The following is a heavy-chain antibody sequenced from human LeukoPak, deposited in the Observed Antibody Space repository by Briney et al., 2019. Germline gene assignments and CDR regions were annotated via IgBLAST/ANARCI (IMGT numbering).Heavy chain of an antibody. V-gene: IGHV1-18*01. Sequence: GASVKVSCKASGYTFTSYGISWVRQAPGQGLEWMGWISTYNGYTNYAQNLQGRVTMTRDTSISTAYMELSRLTSDDTALYYCARTYTAVHYFDYWGQGTLVTVSS. CDR1: GYTFTSYG. CDR3: ARTYTAVHYFDY. J-gene: IGHJ4*02. CDR2: ISTYNGYT. D-gene: IGHD2-21*02.